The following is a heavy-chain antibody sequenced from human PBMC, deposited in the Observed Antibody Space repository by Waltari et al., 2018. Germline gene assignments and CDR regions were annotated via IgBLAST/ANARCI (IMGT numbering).Heavy chain of an antibody. CDR1: GYSISSGYY. D-gene: IGHD2-15*01. CDR2: IYHIVSP. J-gene: IGHJ4*02. V-gene: IGHV4-38-2*01. CDR3: ARQDPAICFDY. Sequence: QVQLQESGPGLVKPSETLSLTCAVSGYSISSGYYWGWIRQPPGKGLEWIGSIYHIVSPYYNPSLQSRVTISVDTSKNQFSLKLSSVTAADTAVYYCARQDPAICFDYWGQGTLVTVSS.